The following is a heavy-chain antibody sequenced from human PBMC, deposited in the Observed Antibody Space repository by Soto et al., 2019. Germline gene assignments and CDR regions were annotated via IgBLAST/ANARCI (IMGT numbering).Heavy chain of an antibody. J-gene: IGHJ3*02. CDR3: ARDPWGSDTNAFDI. D-gene: IGHD1-26*01. CDR2: IYYSGST. V-gene: IGHV4-30-4*01. Sequence: QVQLQESGPGLVKPSQTLSLTCTVSGGSISSGDYYWSWIRQPPGKGLEWIGYIYYSGSTYYNPSLKIRVTITVDTSKNQFSLKLSSVTAADTAVYYCARDPWGSDTNAFDIWGQGTMVTVSS. CDR1: GGSISSGDYY.